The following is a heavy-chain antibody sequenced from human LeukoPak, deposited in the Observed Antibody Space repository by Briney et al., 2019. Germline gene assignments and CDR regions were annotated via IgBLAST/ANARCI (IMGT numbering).Heavy chain of an antibody. V-gene: IGHV3-21*01. CDR1: GFNFEIYS. J-gene: IGHJ4*02. CDR2: ISSSSNFI. CDR3: ARDATLVAFDY. Sequence: GSLLLSCDASGFNFEIYSMNWVRQAPGKGLEWVSSISSSSNFIYYADSVKGRFTISRDNAKNSLYLQMSSLRVEDTAVYYCARDATLVAFDYWGQGTLVSVSS. D-gene: IGHD4/OR15-4a*01.